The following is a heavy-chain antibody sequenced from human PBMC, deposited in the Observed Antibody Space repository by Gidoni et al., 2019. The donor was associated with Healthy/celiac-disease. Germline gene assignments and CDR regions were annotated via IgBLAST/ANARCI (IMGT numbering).Heavy chain of an antibody. V-gene: IGHV4-59*01. Sequence: QVQLQESGPGLVKPSETMSLTCTVSGGSSSSFYWNWIRQPPGKALEWIGYIYYSGNRYNPSLKSRVTISVDTSKNQFSLKLSSVTAADTAVYYCARSYSGFDPFAYWGQGTLVTVSS. D-gene: IGHD5-12*01. CDR3: ARSYSGFDPFAY. CDR1: GGSSSSFY. CDR2: IYYSGN. J-gene: IGHJ4*02.